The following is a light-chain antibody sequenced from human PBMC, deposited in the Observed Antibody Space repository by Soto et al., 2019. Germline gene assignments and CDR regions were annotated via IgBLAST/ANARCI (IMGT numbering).Light chain of an antibody. CDR3: QQANSFPWT. CDR1: QGVGSW. J-gene: IGKJ1*01. V-gene: IGKV1-12*01. Sequence: DIQMTQSPSSVSAPVGDRVTITCRASQGVGSWLAWYQQKPGKAPKLLIFAASSLQSGVPSRFSGSGSGTDCTPAIGSLQPEDVSSYYCQQANSFPWTFGQVTKVEIK. CDR2: AAS.